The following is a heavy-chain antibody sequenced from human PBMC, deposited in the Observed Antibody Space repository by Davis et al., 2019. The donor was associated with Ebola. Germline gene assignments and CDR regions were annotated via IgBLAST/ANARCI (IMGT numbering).Heavy chain of an antibody. V-gene: IGHV1-3*01. CDR3: ARGEYWRDIVVVPAAFDY. D-gene: IGHD2-2*01. CDR1: GYTFTSYA. CDR2: INAGNGNT. J-gene: IGHJ4*02. Sequence: ASVKVSCKASGYTFTSYAMHWVRQAPGQRLEWMGWINAGNGNTKYSQKFQGRVTMTRDTSTSTVYMELSSLRSEDTAVYYCARGEYWRDIVVVPAAFDYWGQGTLVTVSS.